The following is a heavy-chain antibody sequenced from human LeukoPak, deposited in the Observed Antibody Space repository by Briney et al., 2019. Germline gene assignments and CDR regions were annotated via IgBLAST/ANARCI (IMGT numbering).Heavy chain of an antibody. V-gene: IGHV1-8*01. CDR3: ARQWFGELRALEDYYYGMDV. Sequence: ASVKVSCKASGYTLTSYDINWVRQATGQGLEWMGWMNPNSGRTGYARNFQGRITITRNTSISTAYMELSSLRSEDTAVYYCARQWFGELRALEDYYYGMDVWGQGTTVTVSS. CDR1: GYTLTSYD. J-gene: IGHJ6*02. CDR2: MNPNSGRT. D-gene: IGHD3-10*01.